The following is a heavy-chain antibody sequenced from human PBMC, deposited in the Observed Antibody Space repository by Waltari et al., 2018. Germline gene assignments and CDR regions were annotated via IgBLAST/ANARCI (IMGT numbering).Heavy chain of an antibody. Sequence: QVQLQESGPGLVKPSQTLSLTCTVSGGSISSGSYYWSWIRQPAGKGLAWIGRIYTSGSTNYNPSLKSRVTISVDTSKNQFSLKLSSGTAADTAVYYCARGLGFFYIFDYWGQGTLVTVSS. CDR1: GGSISSGSYY. CDR2: IYTSGST. V-gene: IGHV4-61*02. D-gene: IGHD7-27*01. J-gene: IGHJ4*02. CDR3: ARGLGFFYIFDY.